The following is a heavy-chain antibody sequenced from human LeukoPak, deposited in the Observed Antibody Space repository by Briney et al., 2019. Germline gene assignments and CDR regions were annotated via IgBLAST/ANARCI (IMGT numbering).Heavy chain of an antibody. CDR2: IYSAGST. D-gene: IGHD3-16*01. CDR1: GLTVSSNY. V-gene: IGHV3-53*01. CDR3: ARADRLGAALLASFDY. J-gene: IGHJ4*02. Sequence: GGSLRLSCAASGLTVSSNYMNWVRQAPGKGLEWVSFIYSAGSTHYSDSVKGRFTISIDNSKNTLYLQMNSLRAEDTAVYYCARADRLGAALLASFDYWGQGTLVTVSS.